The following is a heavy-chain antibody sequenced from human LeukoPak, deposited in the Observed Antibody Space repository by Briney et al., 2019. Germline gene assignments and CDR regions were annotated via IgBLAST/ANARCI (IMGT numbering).Heavy chain of an antibody. CDR2: IKEDGSEK. V-gene: IGHV3-7*05. CDR3: AVSSSWYLTFDY. J-gene: IGHJ4*02. CDR1: GFTFSSYA. D-gene: IGHD6-13*01. Sequence: GGSLRLSCAASGFTFSSYAMSWVRQAPGKGLQWVANIKEDGSEKYYVDSVKGRFTISRDNAKNSLYLQMNSLRAEDTAVYYCAVSSSWYLTFDYWGQGTLVTVSS.